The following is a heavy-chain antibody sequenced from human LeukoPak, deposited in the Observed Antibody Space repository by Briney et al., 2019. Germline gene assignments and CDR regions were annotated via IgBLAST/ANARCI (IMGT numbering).Heavy chain of an antibody. Sequence: GGSLRLSCAASGFTFSSYAMNWVRQAPGKGLEWVAHINPDGRDTYYVDSVKGRFTISRDNAQNSMYLQMNSLRVEDTAVYYCTSWGDTTAEYFQRWGQGTLVTVSS. V-gene: IGHV3-7*01. CDR3: TSWGDTTAEYFQR. CDR2: INPDGRDT. J-gene: IGHJ1*01. D-gene: IGHD2-21*02. CDR1: GFTFSSYA.